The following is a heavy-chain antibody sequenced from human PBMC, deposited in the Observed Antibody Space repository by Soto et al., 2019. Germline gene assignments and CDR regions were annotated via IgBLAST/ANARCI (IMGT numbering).Heavy chain of an antibody. Sequence: SETLSLTCTVSGGSISSGGYYWSWIRQHPGKGLEWIGYIYYSGSTYYNPSLKSRVTISVDTSENQFSLKLSSVTAADTAVYYCARDVLTASDWFDPWGQGTLVTVSS. CDR3: ARDVLTASDWFDP. D-gene: IGHD3-9*01. CDR2: IYYSGST. CDR1: GGSISSGGYY. V-gene: IGHV4-31*03. J-gene: IGHJ5*02.